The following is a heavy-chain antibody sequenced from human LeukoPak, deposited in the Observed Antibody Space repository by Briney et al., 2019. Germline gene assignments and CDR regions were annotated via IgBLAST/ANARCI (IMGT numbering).Heavy chain of an antibody. D-gene: IGHD3-3*01. CDR1: GYTFTSYY. V-gene: IGHV1-46*01. J-gene: IGHJ3*02. CDR2: INPSGGST. Sequence: GASVKVSCKASGYTFTSYYMHWVRQAPGQGLEWMGIINPSGGSTNYAQKFQGRVTITTDESTSTAYMELSSLRSEDTAVYYCARDRTIFGVVLEVQDAFDIWGQGTMVTASS. CDR3: ARDRTIFGVVLEVQDAFDI.